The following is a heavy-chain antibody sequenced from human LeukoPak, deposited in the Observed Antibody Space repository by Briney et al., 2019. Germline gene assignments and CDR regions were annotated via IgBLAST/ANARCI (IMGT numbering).Heavy chain of an antibody. CDR2: INSDGSST. J-gene: IGHJ4*02. CDR3: ARIGPNGWYYFDY. CDR1: GFTFSSYW. V-gene: IGHV3-74*01. Sequence: GGSLRLSCAASGFTFSSYWMHWVRQAPGKGLVWVSRINSDGSSTSYADSVKGRFTISRDNAKNTLYLQMNSLRAEDTAVYYCARIGPNGWYYFDYWGQGTLVTVSS. D-gene: IGHD6-19*01.